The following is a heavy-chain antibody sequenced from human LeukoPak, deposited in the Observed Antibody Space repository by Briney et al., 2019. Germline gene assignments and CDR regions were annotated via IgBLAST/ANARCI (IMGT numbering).Heavy chain of an antibody. CDR3: ARGLGYSYGNDY. Sequence: PSETLSLTCTVSGGSISSYYWSWIRQPPGKGLEWIGEINHSGSTNYNPSLKSRVTISVDTSKNQFSLKLSSVTAADTAVYYCARGLGYSYGNDYWGQGTLVTVSS. CDR2: INHSGST. J-gene: IGHJ4*02. V-gene: IGHV4-34*01. D-gene: IGHD5-18*01. CDR1: GGSISSYY.